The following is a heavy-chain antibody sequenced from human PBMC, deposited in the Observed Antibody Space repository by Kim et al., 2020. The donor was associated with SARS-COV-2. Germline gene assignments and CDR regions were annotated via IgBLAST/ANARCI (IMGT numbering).Heavy chain of an antibody. CDR1: GFTFGDYG. CDR2: ISWDRGSI. CDR3: ARVFTYYYYCSGDLFDY. V-gene: IGHV3-9*01. J-gene: IGHJ4*02. Sequence: GGSLRLSCAASGFTFGDYGMHWVRQAPGKGLEWVSGISWDRGSIGYADSVRGRFTISRDNAKNTLYLQMNSLRAEDTALYYCARVFTYYYYCSGDLFDYWGQGLLVPVSS. D-gene: IGHD3-22*01.